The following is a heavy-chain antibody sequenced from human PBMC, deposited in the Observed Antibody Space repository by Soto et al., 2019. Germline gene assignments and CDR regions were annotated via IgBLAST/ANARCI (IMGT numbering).Heavy chain of an antibody. CDR1: GGTFSSYA. CDR3: ARVPLSCSGGSCYSESSYYYMDV. V-gene: IGHV1-69*13. J-gene: IGHJ6*03. Sequence: ASVKVSCKASGGTFSSYAISWVRQAPGQGLEWMGGIIPIFGTANYAQKFQARVTITADESTSTAYMELSSLRSEDTALYHCARVPLSCSGGSCYSESSYYYMDVWGKGTTVTVSS. CDR2: IIPIFGTA. D-gene: IGHD2-15*01.